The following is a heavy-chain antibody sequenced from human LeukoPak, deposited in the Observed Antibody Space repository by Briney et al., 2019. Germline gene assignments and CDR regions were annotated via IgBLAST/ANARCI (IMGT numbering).Heavy chain of an antibody. V-gene: IGHV3-64*01. Sequence: GGSLRLSCAASGFTFRSYAMHWVRQAPGKGLEIVSAMSSNGEITYYANSVKGRFTISRDNSKNTLYLQMGNLRPEDMAVYYCARGSTAMVHWYFDLWGRGTLVTVSS. CDR1: GFTFRSYA. D-gene: IGHD5-18*01. CDR2: MSSNGEIT. CDR3: ARGSTAMVHWYFDL. J-gene: IGHJ2*01.